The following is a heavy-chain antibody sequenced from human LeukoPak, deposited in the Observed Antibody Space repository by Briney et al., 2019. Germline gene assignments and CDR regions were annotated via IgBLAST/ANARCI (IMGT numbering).Heavy chain of an antibody. CDR3: ARTHDYGDTNWFDP. D-gene: IGHD4-17*01. J-gene: IGHJ5*02. CDR2: INPNSGGT. Sequence: ASVKVSCKASGYTFTGYYMHWVRQAPGQGLEWMGWINPNSGGTNYAQKFQGRVTMTRDTSISTAYMELSRLRSEDTAVYYCARTHDYGDTNWFDPWGQGTLVTVSS. V-gene: IGHV1-2*02. CDR1: GYTFTGYY.